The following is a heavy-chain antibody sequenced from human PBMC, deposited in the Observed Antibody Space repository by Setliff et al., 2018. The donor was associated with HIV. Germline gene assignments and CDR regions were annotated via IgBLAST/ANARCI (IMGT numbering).Heavy chain of an antibody. CDR1: GGSISSYY. V-gene: IGHV4-59*08. CDR2: IYYSGST. J-gene: IGHJ6*03. CDR3: ARQDYYYYSMDV. Sequence: SETLSLTCTVSGGSISSYYWSWIRQPPGKGLEWIGYIYYSGSTNYNPSLKSRVTISVDTSKNQFSLKLSSVTAADTAVYYCARQDYYYYSMDVWGKGTTVTVSS.